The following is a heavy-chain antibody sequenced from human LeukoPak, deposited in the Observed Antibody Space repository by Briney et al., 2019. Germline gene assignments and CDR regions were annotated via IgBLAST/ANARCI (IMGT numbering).Heavy chain of an antibody. Sequence: SETLSLTCTVSGYSISSDDFRGWLRHPAGGVLGWIGSSCRGGSTYYDPSVKGRFTISVDTSKDKFSLKMNSLTAGDTAVYYCARDDSRADSCSSQNDYCGQGTLVTVSA. J-gene: IGHJ4*02. CDR2: SCRGGST. CDR1: GYSISSDDF. V-gene: IGHV4-38-2*02. D-gene: IGHD6-6*01. CDR3: ARDDSRADSCSSQNDY.